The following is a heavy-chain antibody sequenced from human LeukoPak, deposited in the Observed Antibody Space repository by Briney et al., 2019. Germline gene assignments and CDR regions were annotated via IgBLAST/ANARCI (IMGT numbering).Heavy chain of an antibody. D-gene: IGHD3-3*01. Sequence: ASVKVSCKASGYTFTSYGISWVRQAPGQGLEWMGWISAYNGNTNYAQKLQGRVTMTTDTPTSTAYMELRSPRSDDTAVYYCASMTRADYDFWSGYSDTYYYYYYMDVWGKGTTVTVSS. CDR1: GYTFTSYG. CDR2: ISAYNGNT. J-gene: IGHJ6*03. V-gene: IGHV1-18*01. CDR3: ASMTRADYDFWSGYSDTYYYYYYMDV.